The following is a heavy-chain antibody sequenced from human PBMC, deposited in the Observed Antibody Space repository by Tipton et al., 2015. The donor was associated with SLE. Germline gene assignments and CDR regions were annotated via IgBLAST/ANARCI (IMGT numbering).Heavy chain of an antibody. CDR2: ISWNGGNI. CDR1: GFIFGNYG. V-gene: IGHV3-9*01. D-gene: IGHD4/OR15-4a*01. Sequence: SLRLSCAAFGFIFGNYGMHWVRQVPGKGLEWVSGISWNGGNIEYADSVKGRFTISRDNAENSLYLQMNSLRVEDTALYYCSRDYGTSSTPHYFDFWSRGTLVAVSS. J-gene: IGHJ4*02. CDR3: SRDYGTSSTPHYFDF.